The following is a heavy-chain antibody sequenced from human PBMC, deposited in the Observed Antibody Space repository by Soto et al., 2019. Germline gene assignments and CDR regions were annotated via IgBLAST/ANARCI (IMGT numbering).Heavy chain of an antibody. Sequence: QVQLQESGPGLVKPSETLSLTCTVSGGSISSYYWSWIRQPAGKGREWIGRIYTSGSTNYNPSLKIRVAMSVDTSKNQFSLNLSSVTAADTAVYYCARENRAVAGIEPWGQGTLVTVSS. V-gene: IGHV4-4*07. J-gene: IGHJ5*02. CDR3: ARENRAVAGIEP. D-gene: IGHD6-19*01. CDR1: GGSISSYY. CDR2: IYTSGST.